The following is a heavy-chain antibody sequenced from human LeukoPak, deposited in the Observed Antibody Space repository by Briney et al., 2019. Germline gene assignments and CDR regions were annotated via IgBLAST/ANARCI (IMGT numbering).Heavy chain of an antibody. V-gene: IGHV1-18*01. CDR3: SIHARYYYDSSGYLNYYYGMDV. J-gene: IGHJ6*02. Sequence: ASVKVSCKSSDYTFTTYGFSWVRQAPGQGLEWMGWIIAYNGNTNYAQKLQGRVTMSTDTSTSTAYMELRSLRSDDTAVYYCSIHARYYYDSSGYLNYYYGMDVWGQGTTVTVSS. CDR2: IIAYNGNT. D-gene: IGHD3-22*01. CDR1: DYTFTTYG.